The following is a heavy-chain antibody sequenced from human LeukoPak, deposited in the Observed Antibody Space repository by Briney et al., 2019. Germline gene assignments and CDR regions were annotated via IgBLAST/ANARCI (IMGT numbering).Heavy chain of an antibody. D-gene: IGHD3-3*01. V-gene: IGHV3-30-3*01. Sequence: GGSLRLSCAASGFTFSSYAMHWVRQAPGKGLEWVAVISYDGSNKYYADSVKGRFTISRDNSKNTLYLQMNSLRAKDTAVYYCARVGFWSGYYHFDYWGQGTLVTVSS. CDR3: ARVGFWSGYYHFDY. CDR2: ISYDGSNK. CDR1: GFTFSSYA. J-gene: IGHJ4*02.